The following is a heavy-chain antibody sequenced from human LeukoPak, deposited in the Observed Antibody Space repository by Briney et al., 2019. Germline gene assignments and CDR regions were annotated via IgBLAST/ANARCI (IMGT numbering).Heavy chain of an antibody. V-gene: IGHV3-21*01. J-gene: IGHJ6*04. Sequence: GGSLRLSCAASGFTFNSYSMTWVRQAPGKGLEWVSSISSSSSYIYYADSVKGRFTISRDNAKNSLYLQMNSLRAEDTAVYYCARDRYCSSTSCYADYYYGMDVWGKGTTVTVSS. CDR3: ARDRYCSSTSCYADYYYGMDV. CDR1: GFTFNSYS. D-gene: IGHD2-2*01. CDR2: ISSSSSYI.